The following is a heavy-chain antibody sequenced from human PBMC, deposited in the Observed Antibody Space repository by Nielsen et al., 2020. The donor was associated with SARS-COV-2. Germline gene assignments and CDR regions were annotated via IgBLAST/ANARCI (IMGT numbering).Heavy chain of an antibody. CDR3: ARDLRAPYYGMDV. V-gene: IGHV3-21*01. J-gene: IGHJ6*02. Sequence: GESLKISCAASGFTFSSYSMNWVRQAPGKGLEWVSSISSSSSYIYYADSVKGRFTISRDNAKNSLYLQMNSLRAEDTAVYYCARDLRAPYYGMDVWGQGATVTVSS. CDR1: GFTFSSYS. CDR2: ISSSSSYI. D-gene: IGHD3-3*01.